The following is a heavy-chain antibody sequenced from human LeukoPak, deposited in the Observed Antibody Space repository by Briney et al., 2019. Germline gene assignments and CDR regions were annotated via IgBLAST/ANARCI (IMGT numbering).Heavy chain of an antibody. CDR1: GYSFTSYW. V-gene: IGHV5-51*01. CDR2: IYPGDSDT. D-gene: IGHD2-8*01. Sequence: GGYLKISCKGSGYSFTSYWIGWVRQMPGKGLEWMGIIYPGDSDTRYSPSFQGQVTISADKSISTAYLHWSSLKASDTAMYYCASPARPTHCTNGVCRDYWGQGTLVTVSS. CDR3: ASPARPTHCTNGVCRDY. J-gene: IGHJ4*02.